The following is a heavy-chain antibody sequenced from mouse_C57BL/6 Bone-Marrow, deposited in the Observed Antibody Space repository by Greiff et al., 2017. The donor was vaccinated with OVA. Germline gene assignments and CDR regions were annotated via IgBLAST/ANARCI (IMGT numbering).Heavy chain of an antibody. V-gene: IGHV12-3*01. Sequence: KLQESGPGLVKPSQSLFLTCSITGFPITSGYYWIWIRQSPGKPLEWMGYITHSGETFYNPSLQSPISITRETSKNQFFLQLNSVTTEDTAMYYCAGGYSNYLFAYWGQGTLVTVSA. CDR2: ITHSGET. D-gene: IGHD2-5*01. CDR3: AGGYSNYLFAY. J-gene: IGHJ3*01. CDR1: GFPITSGYY.